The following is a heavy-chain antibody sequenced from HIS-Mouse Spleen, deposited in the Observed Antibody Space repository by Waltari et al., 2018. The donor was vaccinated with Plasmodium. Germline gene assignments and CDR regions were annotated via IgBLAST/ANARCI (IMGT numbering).Heavy chain of an antibody. CDR2: INPNSGGT. CDR3: ARVLGYKAAAGTFVEYFQH. V-gene: IGHV1-2*02. D-gene: IGHD6-13*01. J-gene: IGHJ1*01. Sequence: QVQLVQSGAEVKKPGASVKVSCKASGHTFTGYYLTWVRLAPGQGLAWMGWINPNSGGTNYAQKFQGRVTMTRDTSISTAYMELSRLRSDDTAVYYCARVLGYKAAAGTFVEYFQHWGQGTLVTVSS. CDR1: GHTFTGYY.